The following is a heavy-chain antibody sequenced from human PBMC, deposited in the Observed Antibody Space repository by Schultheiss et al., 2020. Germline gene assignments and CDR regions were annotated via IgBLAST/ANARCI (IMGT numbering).Heavy chain of an antibody. J-gene: IGHJ5*02. Sequence: GGSLRLSCAASGFTFSSYGMSWVRQAPGKGLEWVSTISGSAGSTYYADSVKGRVTVSRDNSKNTLYLQMNSLRAEDTALYYCAKDTKVGYYYGSGNWFDPWGQGTLVTVSS. CDR3: AKDTKVGYYYGSGNWFDP. V-gene: IGHV3-23*01. CDR1: GFTFSSYG. CDR2: ISGSAGST. D-gene: IGHD3-10*01.